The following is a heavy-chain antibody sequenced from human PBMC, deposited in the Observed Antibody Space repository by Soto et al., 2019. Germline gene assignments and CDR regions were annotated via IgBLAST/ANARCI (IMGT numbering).Heavy chain of an antibody. CDR3: ATFWGSSWYYYYYGMEV. CDR1: GGSFSGYY. Sequence: PSETLSLTCAIYGGSFSGYYWSWIRQPPGKGLEWIGEINHSGSTNYNPSLKSRVTISVDTSKNQFSLKLSSVTAADTAVYYCATFWGSSWYYYYYGMEVWGQGTTVTVSS. D-gene: IGHD6-13*01. V-gene: IGHV4-34*01. J-gene: IGHJ6*02. CDR2: INHSGST.